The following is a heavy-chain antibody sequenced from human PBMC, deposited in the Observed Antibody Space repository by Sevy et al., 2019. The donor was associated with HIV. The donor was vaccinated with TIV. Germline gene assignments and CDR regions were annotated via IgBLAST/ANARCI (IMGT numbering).Heavy chain of an antibody. CDR1: GFTFSSYC. CDR2: ISYDGSNK. D-gene: IGHD4-17*01. CDR3: AKGKTTVSYFGMDV. Sequence: GGSLRLSCAAPGFTFSSYCMHWVRQAPGKGLEWVALISYDGSNKYYADSVKGRFTISRDNSKNTLYLQMNSLRAEDTAVYYCAKGKTTVSYFGMDVWGQGTTVTVSS. J-gene: IGHJ6*02. V-gene: IGHV3-30*18.